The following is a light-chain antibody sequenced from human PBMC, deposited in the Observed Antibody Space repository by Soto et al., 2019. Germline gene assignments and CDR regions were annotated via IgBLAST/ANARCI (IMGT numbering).Light chain of an antibody. V-gene: IGKV3-11*01. J-gene: IGKJ2*01. CDR3: QQRSNWPPYT. CDR2: DAS. Sequence: EILMTQSPATLSVSPGERATLSCRASQSVDGNLAWYQQKPGQAPRLLIYDASNRATGIPARFSGSGSGTDFTLTISSLESEDFAVYYCQQRSNWPPYTFGQGTKVDIK. CDR1: QSVDGN.